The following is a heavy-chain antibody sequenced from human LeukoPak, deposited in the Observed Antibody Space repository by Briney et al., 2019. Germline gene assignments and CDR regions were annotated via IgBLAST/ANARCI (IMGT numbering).Heavy chain of an antibody. V-gene: IGHV3-53*01. D-gene: IGHD1-7*01. CDR3: ARDGTWNYPIEYFQH. J-gene: IGHJ1*01. CDR1: GFTVSGDY. Sequence: PGGSLRLSCAVSGFTVSGDYMSWVRPAPGKGLEWVSVIYADFDNTDYADSVKGRFTISRDNAKNSLYLQMNSLRAEDTAVYYCARDGTWNYPIEYFQHWGQGTLVTVSS. CDR2: IYADFDNT.